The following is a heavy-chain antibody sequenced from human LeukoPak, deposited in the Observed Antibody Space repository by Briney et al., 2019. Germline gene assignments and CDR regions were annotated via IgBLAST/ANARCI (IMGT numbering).Heavy chain of an antibody. CDR2: ISDTGGST. V-gene: IGHV3-23*01. D-gene: IGHD3-10*01. J-gene: IGHJ4*02. Sequence: GGSLRLSCAASGYIFENYAMSWVRQAPGKGLEWVSGISDTGGSTYYADSVKGRFTISRDNSKNTLYLQMNSLRAEDTAVYYCAKASRLLHGSGSYPGYFDYWGQGALVTVSS. CDR3: AKASRLLHGSGSYPGYFDY. CDR1: GYIFENYA.